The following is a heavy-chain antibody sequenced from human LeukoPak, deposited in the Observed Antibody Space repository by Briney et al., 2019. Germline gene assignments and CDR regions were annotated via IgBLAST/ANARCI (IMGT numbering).Heavy chain of an antibody. Sequence: ASVNASCKVSGYTLTELSMHWVRQAPGNRLEWMGGFDPEDGETIYAQKFQGRVTMTEDTSTDTAYMELSSLRSEDTAVYYCATLRGYSYGFEDYWGQGTLVTVSS. V-gene: IGHV1-24*01. CDR3: ATLRGYSYGFEDY. D-gene: IGHD5-18*01. J-gene: IGHJ4*02. CDR2: FDPEDGET. CDR1: GYTLTELS.